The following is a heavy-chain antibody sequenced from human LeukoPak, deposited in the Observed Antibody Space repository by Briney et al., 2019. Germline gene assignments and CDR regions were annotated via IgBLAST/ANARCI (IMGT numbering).Heavy chain of an antibody. V-gene: IGHV4-59*12. CDR2: IYYSGST. J-gene: IGHJ5*02. CDR3: ARVATWFDP. CDR1: GGSISSYY. Sequence: SETLSLTCTVSGGSISSYYWSWIRQPPGKGLEWIGSIYYSGSTYYNPSLKSRVTISVDTSKNQFSLKLSSVTAADTAVYYCARVATWFDPWGQGTLVTVSS.